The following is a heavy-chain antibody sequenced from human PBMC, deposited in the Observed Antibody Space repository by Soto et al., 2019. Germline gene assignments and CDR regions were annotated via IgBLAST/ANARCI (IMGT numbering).Heavy chain of an antibody. V-gene: IGHV1-69*13. J-gene: IGHJ6*02. CDR3: ASLGDRVVAIRYYGMDV. D-gene: IGHD3-3*01. CDR2: VIPIFHTS. CDR1: GGTFSSYA. Sequence: GASVKVSCKASGGTFSSYAISWVRQAPGQGLEWMGGVIPIFHTSNYAQKFQGRVTITADESTSTAYMELSSLRSEDTAVYYCASLGDRVVAIRYYGMDVWGQGTTVTVSS.